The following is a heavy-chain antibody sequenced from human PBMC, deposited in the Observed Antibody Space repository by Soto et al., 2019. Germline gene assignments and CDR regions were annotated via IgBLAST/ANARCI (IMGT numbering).Heavy chain of an antibody. J-gene: IGHJ4*02. V-gene: IGHV3-30-3*01. D-gene: IGHD5-12*01. Sequence: PGGSLRLSCAASGFTFSNYSMHWVRQAPGKGLEWVAVTSKDGDKKYYADSVKGRFTISRDNSKNTLYLQMNSLRPEDTAVHYCAREWSVANHGYWGQGTQVTVSS. CDR3: AREWSVANHGY. CDR1: GFTFSNYS. CDR2: TSKDGDKK.